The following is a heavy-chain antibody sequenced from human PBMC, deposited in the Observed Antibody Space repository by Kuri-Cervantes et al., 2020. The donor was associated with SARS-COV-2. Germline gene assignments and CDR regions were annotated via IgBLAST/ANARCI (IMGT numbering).Heavy chain of an antibody. D-gene: IGHD3-3*01. CDR2: INPNSGGT. Sequence: ASVKVSCKASGYTFTGYYMHWVRQAPGQGLEWMGWINPNSGGTNYAQKFQGRVTMTRDTSISTAYMELSRLRSDDTAVYYCARPPLITIFGDYFDYWGQGTLVTVSS. CDR3: ARPPLITIFGDYFDY. J-gene: IGHJ4*02. CDR1: GYTFTGYY. V-gene: IGHV1-2*02.